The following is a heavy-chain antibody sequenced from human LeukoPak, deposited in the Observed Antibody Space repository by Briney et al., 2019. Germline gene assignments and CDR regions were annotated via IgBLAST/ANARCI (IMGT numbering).Heavy chain of an antibody. Sequence: PGGSLRLSCAASGLSVSSNYMNWVRQAPGKGLEWVSVIYSGGSIYYADSVKGRFSISRDNSKNMLYLQMNSLRAEDTAVYFCARGGGLDVWGQGATVTVSS. CDR2: IYSGGSI. D-gene: IGHD3-16*01. CDR3: ARGGGLDV. J-gene: IGHJ6*02. CDR1: GLSVSSNY. V-gene: IGHV3-53*01.